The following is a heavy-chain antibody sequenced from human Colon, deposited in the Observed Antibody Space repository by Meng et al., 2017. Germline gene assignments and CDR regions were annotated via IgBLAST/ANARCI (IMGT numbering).Heavy chain of an antibody. CDR2: IHSSGNT. CDR3: ARNPVIPDARTFDF. Sequence: QVQLQESGPGVGKPSQTLSLPCTISGGSLNSADYYWNWIRQSPGKGLEWLGYIHSSGNTYYTPSLKSRLTMSLDTSKNQFSLRLTSVTAADTAVYYCARNPVIPDARTFDFWGQGALVTVSS. CDR1: GGSLNSADYY. J-gene: IGHJ4*02. V-gene: IGHV4-30-4*01. D-gene: IGHD2-2*01.